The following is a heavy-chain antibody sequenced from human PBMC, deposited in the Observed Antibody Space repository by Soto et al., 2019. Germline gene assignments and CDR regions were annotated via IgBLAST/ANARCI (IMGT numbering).Heavy chain of an antibody. CDR3: ARHGVGVTLHYYYGMDV. D-gene: IGHD2-21*02. V-gene: IGHV5-51*01. J-gene: IGHJ6*02. CDR2: IYPGDSDT. CDR1: GYSFTSYW. Sequence: GESLKISCKGSGYSFTSYWIGWVRQMPGKGLEWMGIIYPGDSDTRYSPSFQGQVTISADKSISTAYLQWSSLKASDTATYYCARHGVGVTLHYYYGMDVWGQGTTVTVSS.